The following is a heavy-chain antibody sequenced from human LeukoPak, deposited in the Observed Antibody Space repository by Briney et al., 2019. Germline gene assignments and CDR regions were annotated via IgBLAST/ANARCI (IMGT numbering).Heavy chain of an antibody. CDR1: GFTFSSYA. D-gene: IGHD3-22*01. V-gene: IGHV3-23*01. J-gene: IGHJ4*02. CDR3: AKDGYTMIVVASPDY. Sequence: GRSLRLSCAASGFTFSSYAMSRVRQAPGPGREWVSAISGSGGSTYYADSVKCRFTISRDNSKNTLYLQMNSLRAEDTAVYYCAKDGYTMIVVASPDYWGQGTLVTVSS. CDR2: ISGSGGST.